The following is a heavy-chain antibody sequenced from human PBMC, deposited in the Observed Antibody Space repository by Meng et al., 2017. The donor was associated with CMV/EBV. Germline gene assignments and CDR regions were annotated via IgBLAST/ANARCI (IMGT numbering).Heavy chain of an antibody. J-gene: IGHJ5*02. D-gene: IGHD2-21*02. CDR2: INPNSGGT. V-gene: IGHV1-2*02. CDR3: ARALGWCWDCGSDSYRPGFDP. Sequence: ASVKVSCKASGYTFTSYYIHWVRQAPGQGLEWMGWINPNSGGTNYAQKFQGRVTMTRDKSISTAYMELSRLRSDDTAVYYCARALGWCWDCGSDSYRPGFDPWGQGTLVTVSS. CDR1: GYTFTSYY.